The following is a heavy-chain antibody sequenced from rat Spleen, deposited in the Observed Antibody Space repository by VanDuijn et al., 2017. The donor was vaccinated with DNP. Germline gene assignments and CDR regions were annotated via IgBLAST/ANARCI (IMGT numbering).Heavy chain of an antibody. Sequence: EVQLVESGGGLVQPGGSLKLSCAASGFTFSGYYMAWVRQAPTKGLEWVASISYDGGRTFYRDSVRGRFSISRDNAKNSLYLQMDSLRSEDTATYYCASLNNYNWFAYWGQGTLVTVSS. CDR2: ISYDGGRT. V-gene: IGHV5-20*01. CDR1: GFTFSGYY. J-gene: IGHJ3*01. D-gene: IGHD1-10*01. CDR3: ASLNNYNWFAY.